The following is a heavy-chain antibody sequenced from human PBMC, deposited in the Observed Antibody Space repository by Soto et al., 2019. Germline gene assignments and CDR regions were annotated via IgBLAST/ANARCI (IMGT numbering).Heavy chain of an antibody. V-gene: IGHV1-8*01. CDR2: MNPNSGNT. J-gene: IGHJ5*02. CDR3: ARGQLYDFWSGYSSSWFDP. Sequence: PSVKVSCKASGYTFTSYDINWVRQATGQGLEWMGWMNPNSGNTGYAQKFQGRVTMTRNTSISTAYMELSSLRSEDTAVYYCARGQLYDFWSGYSSSWFDPWGQGTLVTVSS. D-gene: IGHD3-3*01. CDR1: GYTFTSYD.